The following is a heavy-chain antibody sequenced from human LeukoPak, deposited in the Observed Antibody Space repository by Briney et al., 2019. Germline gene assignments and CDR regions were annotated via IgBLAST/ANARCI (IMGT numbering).Heavy chain of an antibody. CDR3: ARGGAGGGGLRYFDWLPTNDAFDI. J-gene: IGHJ3*02. V-gene: IGHV1-8*03. Sequence: ASVKVSCKASGGTFSSYAISWVRQAPGQGLEWMGWMNPNSGNTGYAQKFQGRVTITRNTSISTAYIELSSLRSEDTAVYYCARGGAGGGGLRYFDWLPTNDAFDIWGQGTMVTVSS. CDR2: MNPNSGNT. D-gene: IGHD3-9*01. CDR1: GGTFSSYA.